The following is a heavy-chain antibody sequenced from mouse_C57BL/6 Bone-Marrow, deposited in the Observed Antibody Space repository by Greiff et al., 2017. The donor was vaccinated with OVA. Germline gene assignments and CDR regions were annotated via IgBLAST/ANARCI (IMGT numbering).Heavy chain of an antibody. J-gene: IGHJ4*01. CDR2: ISYSGST. Sequence: EVKLEESGPGLAKPSQTLSLTCSVTGYSITSDYWNWIRKFPGNKLEYMGYISYSGSTYYNPSLKSRISITRDTSKNQYYLQLNSVTTEDTATYYCARGPSNYLYAMDYWGQGTSVTVSS. CDR3: ARGPSNYLYAMDY. D-gene: IGHD2-5*01. V-gene: IGHV3-8*01. CDR1: GYSITSDY.